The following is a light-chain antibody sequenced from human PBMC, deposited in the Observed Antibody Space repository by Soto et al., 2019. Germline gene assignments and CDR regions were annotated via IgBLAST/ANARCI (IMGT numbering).Light chain of an antibody. CDR2: GAS. CDR3: QQHCSAPYT. Sequence: EIVLTQSPGTLSLSPGERATLSCRASQSVSSTYLAWYQQRPGQAPRLLIYGASSRATGIPDRFSGSGSGTAFTLTISRLEPEDFAVYHCQQHCSAPYTFGQGTKLDIK. CDR1: QSVSSTY. J-gene: IGKJ2*01. V-gene: IGKV3-20*01.